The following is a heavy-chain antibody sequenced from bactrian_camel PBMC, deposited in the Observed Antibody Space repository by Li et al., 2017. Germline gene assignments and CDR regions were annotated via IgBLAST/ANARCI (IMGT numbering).Heavy chain of an antibody. CDR1: STIGNKIC. CDR2: IERDGTT. J-gene: IGHJ6*01. D-gene: IGHD3*01. CDR3: AADRSPPYCSPDYCFADT. V-gene: IGHV3S53*01. Sequence: HVQLVESGGGSVQALGSLRLSCAITSTIGNKICLGWLRQTPGADQREGVAVIERDGTTTYAESVKGRFIVSREIANNTLYLQMNNLVPEDSAMYYCAADRSPPYCSPDYCFADTWGQGTQVTVS.